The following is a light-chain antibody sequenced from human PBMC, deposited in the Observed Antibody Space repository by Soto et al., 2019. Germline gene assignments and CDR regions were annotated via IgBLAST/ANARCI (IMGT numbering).Light chain of an antibody. CDR2: DAS. V-gene: IGKV3-20*01. CDR3: QQYGSSGT. CDR1: QSVKTY. J-gene: IGKJ1*01. Sequence: EIVLTQSPGTLSLSPGERSTLSCRASQSVKTYLAWYQQKPGQAPRLLIYDASNRASGIPARFSGSGSGTDFTLTISRLEPEDFAVYYCQQYGSSGTFGQGTKVDI.